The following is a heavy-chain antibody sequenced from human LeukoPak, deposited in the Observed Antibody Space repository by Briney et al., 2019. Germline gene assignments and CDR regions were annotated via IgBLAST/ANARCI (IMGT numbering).Heavy chain of an antibody. Sequence: ASVKVSCKASGYTFTSYGISWVRQAPGQGLEWMGWINAGNGNTKYSQKFQGRVTITRDTSASTAYMELSSLRSEDTAVYYCARGGCSSTSCYRALDYWGQGTLVTVSS. CDR3: ARGGCSSTSCYRALDY. CDR2: INAGNGNT. V-gene: IGHV1-3*01. CDR1: GYTFTSYG. J-gene: IGHJ4*02. D-gene: IGHD2-2*01.